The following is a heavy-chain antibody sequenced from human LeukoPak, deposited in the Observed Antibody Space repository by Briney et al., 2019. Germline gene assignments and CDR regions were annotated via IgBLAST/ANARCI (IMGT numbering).Heavy chain of an antibody. CDR2: IYNSRST. Sequence: SETLSLTCTVSGGSTSSYYWTWIRQPPGEGLEWIGYIYNSRSTNYNPSLNSRVTISADASKNQFSLKLNSVTAADTAVYYCARRNVLTEGEAFDIWGQGTMVTVSS. CDR1: GGSTSSYY. CDR3: ARRNVLTEGEAFDI. V-gene: IGHV4-59*08. D-gene: IGHD3-9*01. J-gene: IGHJ3*02.